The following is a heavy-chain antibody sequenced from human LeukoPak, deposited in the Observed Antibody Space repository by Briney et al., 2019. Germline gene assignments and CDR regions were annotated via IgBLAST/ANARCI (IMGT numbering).Heavy chain of an antibody. CDR1: VFTFSSYA. J-gene: IGHJ4*02. CDR3: AREGLRAGVFDY. Sequence: GGSLRLSCAASVFTFSSYAMHWVRQAPGKGLECVSAISSNGGSTYYANSVKGRFTISKDNSKNTLYLQMGSLRAEDMAVYYCAREGLRAGVFDYWGQGTLVTVSS. D-gene: IGHD5/OR15-5a*01. V-gene: IGHV3-64*01. CDR2: ISSNGGST.